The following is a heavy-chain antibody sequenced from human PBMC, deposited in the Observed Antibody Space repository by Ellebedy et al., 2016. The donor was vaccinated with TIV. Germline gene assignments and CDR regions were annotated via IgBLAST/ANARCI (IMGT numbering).Heavy chain of an antibody. D-gene: IGHD3-22*01. CDR1: GFTFSSYC. CDR2: VTGISDRI. CDR3: ARLKTRVSPFYAMEL. J-gene: IGHJ6*02. V-gene: IGHV3-23*01. Sequence: GESLKISCAASGFTFSSYCMSWVRQAPGKGLEWVSVVTGISDRIYHADSVKGRFTISRDNSKNTLYMQMNSLRAEDTAVYYCARLKTRVSPFYAMELWGQGTAVTVSS.